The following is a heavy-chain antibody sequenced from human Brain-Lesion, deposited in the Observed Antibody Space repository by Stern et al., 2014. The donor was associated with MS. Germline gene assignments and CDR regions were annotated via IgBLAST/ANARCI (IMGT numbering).Heavy chain of an antibody. V-gene: IGHV3-21*01. J-gene: IGHJ6*02. CDR2: IGSKNHYI. CDR3: ARDLDQDIMGLFRDDDYHYFMDV. Sequence: EVQLVDSGGGLVKPGGSLRLYCAASGFTFSIYTMNWVRQAPGKGLEWVSSIGSKNHYIYYADSVKGRFTISRDNAKNSLYLQMKSLRAEDTAVYYCARDLDQDIMGLFRDDDYHYFMDVWGQGTTVTVSS. CDR1: GFTFSIYT. D-gene: IGHD3/OR15-3a*01.